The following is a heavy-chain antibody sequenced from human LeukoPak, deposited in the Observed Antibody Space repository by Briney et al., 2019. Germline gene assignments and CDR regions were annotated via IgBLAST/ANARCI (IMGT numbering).Heavy chain of an antibody. Sequence: GGSLRLSCAVSGFTSSRHWMSWVRQTPEKGLEWVANIKEDASGENYVDSVKGRFTISRDNAKNSLYLQMNSLRAEDTAVYYCATAAGWELGYWGQGTLVTVSS. CDR3: ATAAGWELGY. CDR1: GFTSSRHW. V-gene: IGHV3-7*01. CDR2: IKEDASGE. D-gene: IGHD6-25*01. J-gene: IGHJ4*02.